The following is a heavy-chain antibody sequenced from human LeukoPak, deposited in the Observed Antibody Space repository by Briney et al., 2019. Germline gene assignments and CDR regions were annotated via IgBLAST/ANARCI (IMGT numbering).Heavy chain of an antibody. CDR3: ARHSGRGMVQVVEEIDY. J-gene: IGHJ4*02. V-gene: IGHV5-51*01. CDR2: IYPGDSDT. D-gene: IGHD3-10*01. CDR1: GYSFTSYW. Sequence: GESLKISCKGSGYSFTSYWIGWVRQMPGKGLEWMGIIYPGDSDTRYSPSFQGQVTISADKSISTAYLQWSSLKASDTAMYYCARHSGRGMVQVVEEIDYWGQGTLVTVSS.